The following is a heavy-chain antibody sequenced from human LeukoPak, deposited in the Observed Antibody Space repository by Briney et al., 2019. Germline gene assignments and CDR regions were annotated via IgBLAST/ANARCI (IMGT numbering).Heavy chain of an antibody. V-gene: IGHV3-20*04. CDR3: ARSRHSYDSSGFPHY. CDR2: INWNGGNR. D-gene: IGHD3-22*01. CDR1: GFTFDNYA. J-gene: IGHJ4*02. Sequence: PGRSLRLSCAASGFTFDNYAMHWVRQAPGKGLEWVSGINWNGGNRGYADSVKGRFTISRDNAKNSLYLQMNSLRAEDTALYYCARSRHSYDSSGFPHYWGQGTLVTVSS.